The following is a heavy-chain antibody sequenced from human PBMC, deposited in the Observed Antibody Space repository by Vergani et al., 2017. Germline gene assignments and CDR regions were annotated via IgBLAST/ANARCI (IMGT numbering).Heavy chain of an antibody. Sequence: QVQLVESGGGVVQPGGTLRLSCAASGFTFTSYGMHWVRQAPGKGLEWVASIRSDESRRYYGDSMEVPFTISKDNSKNTLYLQMKSLRPEDTAVYYCAKEGGEYCSGGTCYPEYWGQGTLVIVSS. V-gene: IGHV3-30*02. CDR2: IRSDESRR. CDR3: AKEGGEYCSGGTCYPEY. D-gene: IGHD2-15*01. CDR1: GFTFTSYG. J-gene: IGHJ4*02.